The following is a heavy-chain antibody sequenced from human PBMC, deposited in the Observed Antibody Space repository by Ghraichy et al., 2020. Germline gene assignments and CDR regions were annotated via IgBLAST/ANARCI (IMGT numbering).Heavy chain of an antibody. CDR3: AKRITAASRAFDI. D-gene: IGHD6-13*01. J-gene: IGHJ3*02. CDR2: ISTSGGAT. Sequence: GGSLRLSCAASGFMFSSYAMTWVRQAPGKGLEWVSGISTSGGATYHADSVKGRFTISRDNSKNTLYLQMNSLRVEDTAVYHCAKRITAASRAFDIWGQGTMVTVSS. V-gene: IGHV3-23*01. CDR1: GFMFSSYA.